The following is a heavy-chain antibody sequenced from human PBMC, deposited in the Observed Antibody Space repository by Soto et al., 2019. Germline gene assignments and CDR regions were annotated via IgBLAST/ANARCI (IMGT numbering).Heavy chain of an antibody. V-gene: IGHV3-30-3*01. CDR1: GFSFSRHA. CDR3: AKALITLWGSQSSYFDY. CDR2: IAYDGINK. Sequence: QVQLVESGGGVVQPGRSLRLSCAASGFSFSRHAMHWVRQAPGKGLEWVAVIAYDGINKYYADSVKGRFTISRDNSKDTLSLQMDSLRNEDTALYYCAKALITLWGSQSSYFDYWGQGAPVTVTS. J-gene: IGHJ4*02. D-gene: IGHD3-16*01.